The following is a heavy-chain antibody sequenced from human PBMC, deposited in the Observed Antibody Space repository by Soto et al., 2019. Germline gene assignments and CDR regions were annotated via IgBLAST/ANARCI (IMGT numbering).Heavy chain of an antibody. CDR3: AREPSAAAASGAFDI. Sequence: GASVKVSCKASGGTFSSYTISWVRQAPGQGLEWMGRIIPILGIANYAQKFQGRVTITADKSTSTAYMELSSLRSEDTAVYYCAREPSAAAASGAFDIWGRGTRSPSPQ. J-gene: IGHJ3*02. V-gene: IGHV1-69*02. D-gene: IGHD6-13*01. CDR2: IIPILGIA. CDR1: GGTFSSYT.